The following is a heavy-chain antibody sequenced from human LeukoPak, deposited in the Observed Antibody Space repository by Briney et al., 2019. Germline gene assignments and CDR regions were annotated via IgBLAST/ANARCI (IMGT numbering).Heavy chain of an antibody. CDR1: GFTFSGSA. V-gene: IGHV3-73*01. CDR3: TRQGIFGVVMTDYYYYYYMDV. Sequence: PGGSLRLSCAASGFTFSGSAMHWVRQASGKGLEWVGRIRSKANSYATEYAASVKGRFTISRDDLKNTAYLQMNSLKTEDTAVYYCTRQGIFGVVMTDYYYYYYMDVWGKGTTVTVSS. D-gene: IGHD3-3*01. CDR2: IRSKANSYAT. J-gene: IGHJ6*03.